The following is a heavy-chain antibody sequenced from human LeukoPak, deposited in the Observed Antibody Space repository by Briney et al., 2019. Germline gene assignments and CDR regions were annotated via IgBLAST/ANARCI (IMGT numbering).Heavy chain of an antibody. J-gene: IGHJ4*03. CDR2: INHRGDT. D-gene: IGHD1-1*01. V-gene: IGHV4-34*01. CDR1: GGSFSRYY. CDR3: ARGHIISETGYFNY. Sequence: PSETLSLTCAVYGGSFSRYYWSWIRQSPGKGLEWIAEINHRGDTNYNPSVKSRVTISVDTSKNQFSLKVTSLTAADTAVYFCARGHIISETGYFNYWGQGTLVTVSS.